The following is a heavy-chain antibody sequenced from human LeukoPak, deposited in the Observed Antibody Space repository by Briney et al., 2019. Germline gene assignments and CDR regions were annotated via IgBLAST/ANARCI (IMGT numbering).Heavy chain of an antibody. D-gene: IGHD6-19*01. CDR3: AKDRSSGWFGDHPFDY. CDR1: GFTFSSYW. Sequence: GGSLRLSCGASGFTFSSYWMHWVRQAPGKGLVWISRINSDGSTTSYADSVKGRFTISRDNAKNTLYLQMNSLRAGDTALYYCAKDRSSGWFGDHPFDYWGQGTLVTVSS. J-gene: IGHJ4*02. CDR2: INSDGSTT. V-gene: IGHV3-74*01.